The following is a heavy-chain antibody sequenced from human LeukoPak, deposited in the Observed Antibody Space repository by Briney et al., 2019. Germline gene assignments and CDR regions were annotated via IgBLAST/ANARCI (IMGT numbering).Heavy chain of an antibody. CDR3: AKDIKKTRSSSWYNWFDP. CDR1: GFTFDDYA. Sequence: GGSLRLSCAASGFTFDDYAMHWVRQAPGKGLEWVSLISWDGGSTYYADSVKGRFTISRDNSKNSLYLQMNSLRAEDTALYYCAKDIKKTRSSSWYNWFDPWGQGTLVTVSS. D-gene: IGHD6-13*01. V-gene: IGHV3-43D*03. CDR2: ISWDGGST. J-gene: IGHJ5*02.